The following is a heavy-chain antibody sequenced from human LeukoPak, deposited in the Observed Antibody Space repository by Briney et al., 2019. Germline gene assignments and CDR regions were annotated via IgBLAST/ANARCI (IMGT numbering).Heavy chain of an antibody. D-gene: IGHD3-10*02. J-gene: IGHJ6*04. V-gene: IGHV3-48*03. Sequence: GGSLRLSCAASGFTFSSYEMNWVRQAPGKGLEWVSYISSSGSTIYYADSVKGRFTISRDNAENSLYLQMNSLRAEDTAVYYCAELGITMIGGVWGKGTTVTISS. CDR1: GFTFSSYE. CDR3: AELGITMIGGV. CDR2: ISSSGSTI.